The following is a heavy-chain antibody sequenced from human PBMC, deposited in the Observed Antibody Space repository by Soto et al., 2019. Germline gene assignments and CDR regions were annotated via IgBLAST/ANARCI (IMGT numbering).Heavy chain of an antibody. CDR2: IIPIFGTA. Sequence: GASVKVSCKASGGTFSSYAISWVRQAPGQGLEWMGGIIPIFGTANYAQKFQGRVTITADESTSTAYMELSSLRSEETAVYDCASRRSNCSSTSCYLYFDYWGQGTLVTVSS. CDR1: GGTFSSYA. J-gene: IGHJ4*02. V-gene: IGHV1-69*13. D-gene: IGHD2-2*01. CDR3: ASRRSNCSSTSCYLYFDY.